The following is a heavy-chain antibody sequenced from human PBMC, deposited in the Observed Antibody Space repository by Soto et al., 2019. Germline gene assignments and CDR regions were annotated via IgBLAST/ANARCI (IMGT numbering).Heavy chain of an antibody. CDR3: AKAEQLWYWGLVY. Sequence: EVQLLESGGGLVQPGGSLRLSCAASGFTFSSYAMSWVRQAPGKGLEWVSAISGSGGSTYYADSVKGRFTISRDNSKNTLYMQMNSLRAEDTAVYYCAKAEQLWYWGLVYWGQGTLVTVSS. CDR1: GFTFSSYA. J-gene: IGHJ4*02. CDR2: ISGSGGST. D-gene: IGHD5-18*01. V-gene: IGHV3-23*01.